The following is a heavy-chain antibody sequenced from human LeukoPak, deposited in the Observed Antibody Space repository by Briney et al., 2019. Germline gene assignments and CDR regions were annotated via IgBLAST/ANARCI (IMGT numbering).Heavy chain of an antibody. V-gene: IGHV1-69*13. J-gene: IGHJ4*02. CDR2: IIPIFGTA. CDR3: ARGGAYYDSSGYYYLDY. D-gene: IGHD3-22*01. CDR1: GGTFSSYA. Sequence: SVKVSCKASGGTFSSYAISWVRQAPGQGLEWMGGIIPIFGTANYAQKFQGRVTITADESTSTAYMELSSLRSEDTAVYYCARGGAYYDSSGYYYLDYWGQGTLVTVSS.